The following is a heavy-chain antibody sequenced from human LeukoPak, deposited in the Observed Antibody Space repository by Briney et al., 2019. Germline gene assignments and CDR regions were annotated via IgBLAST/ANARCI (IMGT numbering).Heavy chain of an antibody. CDR3: ASTPYYDSSGYSYYYYGMDV. J-gene: IGHJ6*02. CDR2: IKQDGSEK. D-gene: IGHD3-22*01. V-gene: IGHV3-7*01. Sequence: GGSLRLSCAASGFTFSSYWMSWVRQAPGKGLEWVANIKQDGSEKYYVDSVKGRFTISRDNAKNSLYLQMNSLRAEDTAVYYCASTPYYDSSGYSYYYYGMDVWGQGTTVTVSS. CDR1: GFTFSSYW.